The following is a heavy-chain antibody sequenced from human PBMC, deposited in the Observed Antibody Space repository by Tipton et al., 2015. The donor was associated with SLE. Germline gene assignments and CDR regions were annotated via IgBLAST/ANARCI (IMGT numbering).Heavy chain of an antibody. Sequence: TLSLTCTVSGGSISSYYWSWIRQPPGKGLEWIGYIYTSGSTNYNPSLKSRVTISVDTSKNQFSLKLSSVTAADTAVYYCARGNDYYCYYGMDVWGQGTTVTVSS. CDR2: IYTSGST. J-gene: IGHJ6*02. CDR1: GGSISSYY. V-gene: IGHV4-59*01. CDR3: ARGNDYYCYYGMDV. D-gene: IGHD1-1*01.